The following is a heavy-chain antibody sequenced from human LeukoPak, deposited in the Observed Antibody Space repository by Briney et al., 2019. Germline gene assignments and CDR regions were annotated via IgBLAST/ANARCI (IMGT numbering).Heavy chain of an antibody. CDR2: IYSAGST. CDR3: ARGRRDCSGDCYVAFDI. V-gene: IGHV3-53*01. Sequence: GGSLRLSCVASGFTVSSNYMSWVRQAPGKGLEWVSVIYSAGSTYYADSVKGRFTISRDNSKNSLFLQMHSLRADDAAVYYCARGRRDCSGDCYVAFDIWGQGTMVTVSS. J-gene: IGHJ3*02. CDR1: GFTVSSNY. D-gene: IGHD2-21*02.